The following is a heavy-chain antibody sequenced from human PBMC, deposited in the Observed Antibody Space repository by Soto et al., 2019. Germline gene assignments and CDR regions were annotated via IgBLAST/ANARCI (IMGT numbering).Heavy chain of an antibody. CDR1: GFAFSSHP. CDR2: ISDGGDLT. V-gene: IGHV3-23*01. D-gene: IGHD3-10*01. CDR3: ARRVIGSSRAFDI. Sequence: GSLRRYCAASGFAFSSHPMSWVRQAPEKGLEWVAGISDGGDLTYNADSVRGRFTVSRDNSRNTLYLQMNSLRAEDTAVYYCARRVIGSSRAFDIWGQGTMVTVSS. J-gene: IGHJ3*02.